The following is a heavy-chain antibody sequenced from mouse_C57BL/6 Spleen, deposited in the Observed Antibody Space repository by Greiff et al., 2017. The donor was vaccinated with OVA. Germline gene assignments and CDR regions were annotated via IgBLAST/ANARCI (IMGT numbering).Heavy chain of an antibody. Sequence: QVQLQQSGAELARPGASVKLSCKASGYTFTSYGISWVKQRTGQGLEWIGEIYPRSGNTYYNEKFKGKATLTADKSSITAYMELRSLTSEDSAVYFCAKFGLYAMDYWGQGTSVTVSS. CDR3: AKFGLYAMDY. J-gene: IGHJ4*01. CDR1: GYTFTSYG. V-gene: IGHV1-81*01. CDR2: IYPRSGNT.